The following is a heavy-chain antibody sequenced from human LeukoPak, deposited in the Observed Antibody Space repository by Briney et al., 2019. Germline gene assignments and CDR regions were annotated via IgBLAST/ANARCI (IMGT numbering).Heavy chain of an antibody. CDR2: INHSGST. CDR3: ARWPNCSSTSCPLDY. D-gene: IGHD2-2*01. V-gene: IGHV4-34*01. J-gene: IGHJ4*02. Sequence: SETLSLTCAVYGGSFSGYYWSWIRQPPGKGLEWIGEINHSGSTNYNPSLKSRVTISVDTSKNQFSLKLSSVTAADTAVYYCARWPNCSSTSCPLDYWGQGTLVTVSS. CDR1: GGSFSGYY.